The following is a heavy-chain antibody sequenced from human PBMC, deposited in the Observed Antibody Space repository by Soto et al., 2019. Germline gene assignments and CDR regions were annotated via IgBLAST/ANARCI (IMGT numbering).Heavy chain of an antibody. CDR1: GFTFSSYA. V-gene: IGHV3-30-3*01. Sequence: QVQLVESGGGVVQPGRSLRLSCAASGFTFSSYAMHWVRQAPGKGLEWVAVISYDGSNKYYADSVKGRFTISRDNSKNTLYLQMNSLRAEDTAVYYCARDGAGYSSSGTGLDYWGQGTLVTVSS. CDR3: ARDGAGYSSSGTGLDY. J-gene: IGHJ4*02. CDR2: ISYDGSNK. D-gene: IGHD6-13*01.